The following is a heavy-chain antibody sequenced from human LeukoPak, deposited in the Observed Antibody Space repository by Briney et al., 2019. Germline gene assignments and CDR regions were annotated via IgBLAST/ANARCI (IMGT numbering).Heavy chain of an antibody. CDR3: ARDQLELPAFDI. CDR1: GFTFSSYW. V-gene: IGHV3-74*01. J-gene: IGHJ3*02. Sequence: GGSLRLSCAAPGFTFSSYWMHWVRQAPGKGLVWVSRINSDGSSTSYADSVKGRFTISRDNAKNTLYLQMNSLRAEDTAVYYCARDQLELPAFDIWGQGTMVTVSS. D-gene: IGHD1-7*01. CDR2: INSDGSST.